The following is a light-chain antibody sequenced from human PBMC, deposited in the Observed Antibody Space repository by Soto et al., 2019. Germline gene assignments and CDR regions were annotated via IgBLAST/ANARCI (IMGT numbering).Light chain of an antibody. CDR1: SSNIGSNT. CDR3: AAWDDSLNGSYV. V-gene: IGLV1-44*01. Sequence: QSVLTQPPSASGTPGQRVTISCSGSSSNIGSNTVNWYQQLPGTAPKLLIYSNNQRPSGVPDRFSGSKSGTSASLAISGLQPEDEFDYYCAAWDDSLNGSYVFGTGTKVTVL. CDR2: SNN. J-gene: IGLJ1*01.